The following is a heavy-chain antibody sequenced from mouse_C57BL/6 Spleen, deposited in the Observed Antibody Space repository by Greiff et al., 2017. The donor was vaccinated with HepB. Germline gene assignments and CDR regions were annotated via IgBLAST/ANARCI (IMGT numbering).Heavy chain of an antibody. V-gene: IGHV2-6*03. D-gene: IGHD1-1*01. J-gene: IGHJ4*01. Sequence: VKLVESGPGLVAPSQSLSITCTVSGFSLTSYGVHWVRQPPGKGLEWLVVIWSDGSTTYNSALKSRLSISKDNSKSQVFLKMNSLQTDDTAMYYCARAYYYGSSYTYDAMDYWGQGTSVTVSS. CDR1: GFSLTSYG. CDR2: IWSDGST. CDR3: ARAYYYGSSYTYDAMDY.